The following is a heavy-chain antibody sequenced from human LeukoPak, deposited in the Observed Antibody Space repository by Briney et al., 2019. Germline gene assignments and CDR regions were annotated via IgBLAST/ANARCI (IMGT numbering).Heavy chain of an antibody. CDR1: GGSFSGYY. D-gene: IGHD6-6*01. CDR3: ARVEYSSSSRWFDP. J-gene: IGHJ5*02. V-gene: IGHV4-34*01. CDR2: INHSGST. Sequence: SETLSLTCAVYGGSFSGYYWSWIRQPPGKGLEWIGEINHSGSTNYNPSLKSRVTISVDTSKNQFSLKLSSVTAADTAVYYCARVEYSSSSRWFDPWGQGTLVTVSS.